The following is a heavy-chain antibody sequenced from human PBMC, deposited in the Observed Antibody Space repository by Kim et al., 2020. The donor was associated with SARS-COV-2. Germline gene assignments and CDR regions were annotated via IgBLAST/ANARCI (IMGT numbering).Heavy chain of an antibody. Sequence: DTVASRFYISRNNSRNTLYLQMNSLRGQDTATYYCAKARSLSTVVTGFDYWGQGTLVTVSS. J-gene: IGHJ4*02. CDR3: AKARSLSTVVTGFDY. V-gene: IGHV3-23*01. D-gene: IGHD4-17*01.